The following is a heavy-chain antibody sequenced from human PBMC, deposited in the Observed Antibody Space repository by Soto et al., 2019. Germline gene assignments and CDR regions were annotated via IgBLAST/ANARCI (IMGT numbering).Heavy chain of an antibody. CDR3: ARHFGNYGDWAFDF. J-gene: IGHJ4*02. CDR2: INYSGRT. Sequence: QVLLQESGPGLVKPSETLSLTCTVSGGSISDSSHYWAWIRQPPGKGLEWLATINYSGRTYYNPSLRSRVTISVDTSRDQFSLNLNSVTAADTAVYYCARHFGNYGDWAFDFWGQGTLVTVSS. D-gene: IGHD4-17*01. CDR1: GGSISDSSHY. V-gene: IGHV4-39*01.